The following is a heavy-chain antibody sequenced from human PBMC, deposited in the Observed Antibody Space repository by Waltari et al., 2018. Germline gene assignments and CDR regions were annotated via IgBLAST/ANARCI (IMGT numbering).Heavy chain of an antibody. Sequence: QVQLVQSGAEVKKPASSVKVSCKASGSTFSSYAISWVRKAPGQGLEWTGGISPIFGTANYAQKFQGRVTITADESTSTDYMELSSLRSEDTAVYYCARTTVTPNWFDPWGQGTLVTVSS. J-gene: IGHJ5*02. CDR1: GSTFSSYA. D-gene: IGHD4-17*01. CDR3: ARTTVTPNWFDP. V-gene: IGHV1-69*13. CDR2: ISPIFGTA.